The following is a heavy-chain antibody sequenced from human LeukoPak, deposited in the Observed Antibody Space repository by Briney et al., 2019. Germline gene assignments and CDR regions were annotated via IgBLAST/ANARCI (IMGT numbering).Heavy chain of an antibody. CDR3: AREAHYDILTGYNDAFDI. CDR1: GGSISSGSYY. D-gene: IGHD3-9*01. V-gene: IGHV4-61*02. Sequence: SQTLSLTCTVSGGSISSGSYYWSWIRQPTGKGLEWIGRIYTSGSTNYNPSLKSRVTISVDTSKNQFSLKLSSVTAADTAVYYCAREAHYDILTGYNDAFDIWGQGTMVTVSS. CDR2: IYTSGST. J-gene: IGHJ3*02.